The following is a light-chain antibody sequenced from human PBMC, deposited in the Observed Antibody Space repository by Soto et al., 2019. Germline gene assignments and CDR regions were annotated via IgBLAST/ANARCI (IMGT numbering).Light chain of an antibody. CDR1: NSNIGKNT. V-gene: IGLV1-44*01. J-gene: IGLJ2*01. Sequence: QSVLTQPPSASGTPGQRLSISCSGSNSNIGKNTVNWYQQLPRTAPKLLIYSKNQRPSGVPERFSGSKSGTSASLAISGLQSEYEADYYCAAWDVSLNGHVVFGGGTKVTVL. CDR2: SKN. CDR3: AAWDVSLNGHVV.